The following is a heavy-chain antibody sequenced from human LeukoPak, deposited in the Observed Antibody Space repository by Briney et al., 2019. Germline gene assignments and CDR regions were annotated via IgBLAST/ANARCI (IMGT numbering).Heavy chain of an antibody. CDR2: IYYSGST. V-gene: IGHV4-39*01. J-gene: IGHJ4*02. D-gene: IGHD5-24*01. CDR1: GGSISSSSYY. CDR3: ARHRSGWLQSSFDY. Sequence: PSETLSLTCTVPGGSISSSSYYWGWIRQPPGKGLEWIGSIYYSGSTFDNPSLKSRVTISVDTSKNQFSLKLSSVTAADTAVYYCARHRSGWLQSSFDYWGQGTLVTVSS.